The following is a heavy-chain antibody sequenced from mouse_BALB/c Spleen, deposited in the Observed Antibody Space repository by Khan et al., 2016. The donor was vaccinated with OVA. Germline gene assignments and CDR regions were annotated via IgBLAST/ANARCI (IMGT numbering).Heavy chain of an antibody. CDR1: GFTFSNYC. Sequence: EVKLEESGGGLVQPSGSMKLSCVASGFTFSNYCMNWVRQSPEKGLVWVAEFRLNSDDSVTHSAVSVKGWFTISRDDSKSSVYLQMNNIRAEDTGIYYCWILQWGQGTTVTVSA. V-gene: IGHV6-6*02. CDR2: FRLNSDDSVT. CDR3: WILQ. D-gene: IGHD6-1*01. J-gene: IGHJ2*01.